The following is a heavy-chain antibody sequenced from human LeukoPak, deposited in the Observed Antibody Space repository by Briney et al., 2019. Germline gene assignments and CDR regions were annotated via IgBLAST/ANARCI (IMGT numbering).Heavy chain of an antibody. J-gene: IGHJ5*02. D-gene: IGHD1-26*01. Sequence: ASVKVSCKASGYTFTSYDINWVRQATGQGLEWMGWMNPNSGNTGYAQKFQGRVTMTRNTSISTAYMELSSLRSEDTAVYYCARAGYQWELPTNWFDPWGQGTLVTVSS. V-gene: IGHV1-8*01. CDR3: ARAGYQWELPTNWFDP. CDR2: MNPNSGNT. CDR1: GYTFTSYD.